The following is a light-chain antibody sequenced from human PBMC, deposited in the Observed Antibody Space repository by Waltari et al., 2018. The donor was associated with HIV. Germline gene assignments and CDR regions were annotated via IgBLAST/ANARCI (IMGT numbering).Light chain of an antibody. Sequence: QSVLTQTPSTSRAPGPRILMSRSGTNSNVGNHFVSWFQQVSGAAPKLVIYRNDQRPSGVPARFSAAKSGSTASLAIAGLQSDDEAEYFCASWDDKLNHWVFGGGTKLTV. CDR1: NSNVGNHF. CDR3: ASWDDKLNHWV. V-gene: IGLV1-44*01. CDR2: RND. J-gene: IGLJ3*02.